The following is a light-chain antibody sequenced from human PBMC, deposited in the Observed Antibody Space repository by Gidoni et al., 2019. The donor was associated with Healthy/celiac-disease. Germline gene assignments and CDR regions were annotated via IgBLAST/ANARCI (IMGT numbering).Light chain of an antibody. V-gene: IGLV2-14*03. CDR3: SSYTSSSTPWV. CDR1: SSDVGGYNY. J-gene: IGLJ1*01. CDR2: GVS. Sequence: QSALTHPASVSGSPGQSLTISCTGTSSDVGGYNYVSRYQHPPGKAPKLMIYGVSNRPSGVSNRFSGSKSGNTASLTISGLQAEDEADYYCSSYTSSSTPWVFGTGTKVTVL.